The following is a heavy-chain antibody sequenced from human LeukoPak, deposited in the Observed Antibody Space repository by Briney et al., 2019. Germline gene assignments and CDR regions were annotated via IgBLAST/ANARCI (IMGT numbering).Heavy chain of an antibody. J-gene: IGHJ5*02. D-gene: IGHD2-8*01. CDR1: GGSISSYY. CDR2: IYYSGST. Sequence: SETLSLTCTVSGGSISSYYWSWIRQPPGKGLEWIGNIYYSGSTYYNPSPKSRLTISVDTSKNQFSLKLSSVTAADTTVYYCARGIVLNSGKSWFDPWGQGTLVTVSS. V-gene: IGHV4-59*12. CDR3: ARGIVLNSGKSWFDP.